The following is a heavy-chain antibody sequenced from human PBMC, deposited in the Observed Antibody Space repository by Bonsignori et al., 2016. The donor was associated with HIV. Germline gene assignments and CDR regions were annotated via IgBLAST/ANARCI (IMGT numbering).Heavy chain of an antibody. D-gene: IGHD5-24*01. Sequence: EVQVVESGGGLVKPGGSRETLLCSLWIHLQYLCHELGPPGSREGAPEWVACISGSSSYIFYADSVKGRFTISRDNANNSLYLQMNSLRGEDTAVYYCARVGDGYNWLPHYYGMDVWGQGTTV. J-gene: IGHJ6*02. CDR3: ARVGDGYNWLPHYYGMDV. V-gene: IGHV3-21*02. CDR1: IHLQYLC. CDR2: ISGSSSYI.